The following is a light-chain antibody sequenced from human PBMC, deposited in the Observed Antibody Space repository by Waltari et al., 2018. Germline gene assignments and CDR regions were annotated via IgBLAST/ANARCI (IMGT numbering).Light chain of an antibody. V-gene: IGKV4-1*01. Sequence: DIVMTQSPDSLAVSLGERATINCKSSQSVLYSSNNKIYLAWYQQKPGQPPKLLIYWASTRESGVPDRFSCSGSGTDFTLTIISLQAEDVALYYCQQYHTPPYTFGQGTKLEIK. CDR2: WAS. J-gene: IGKJ2*01. CDR1: QSVLYSSNNKIY. CDR3: QQYHTPPYT.